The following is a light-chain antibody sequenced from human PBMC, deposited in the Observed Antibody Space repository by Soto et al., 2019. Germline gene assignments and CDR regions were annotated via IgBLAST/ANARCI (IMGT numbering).Light chain of an antibody. CDR1: QGISNY. J-gene: IGKJ1*01. CDR3: QKYNYAPRT. Sequence: DIQMTQSPSSLSASVGETATITCRASQGISNYLAWYQQKPGQDPNLLIYAASTLQSGVTSRFSGSGSGTDFTITISRLRAEDVATYYCQKYNYAPRTFGQGTKVEI. CDR2: AAS. V-gene: IGKV1-27*01.